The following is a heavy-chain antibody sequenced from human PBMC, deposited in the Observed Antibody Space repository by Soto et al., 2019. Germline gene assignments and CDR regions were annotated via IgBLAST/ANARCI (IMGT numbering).Heavy chain of an antibody. CDR2: MNPSSGNT. J-gene: IGHJ4*02. Sequence: QVQLVQSGAEVKKPGASLRVSCRASGYTFTSYVFNWVRRATGQGLGGMGWMNPSSGNTGYAQTFQGRVTMTRNTSISTAYMELSSLRSEDTAVYYWARTLYGDNVDCWGQGTLVTVSS. CDR1: GYTFTSYV. CDR3: ARTLYGDNVDC. V-gene: IGHV1-8*01. D-gene: IGHD4-17*01.